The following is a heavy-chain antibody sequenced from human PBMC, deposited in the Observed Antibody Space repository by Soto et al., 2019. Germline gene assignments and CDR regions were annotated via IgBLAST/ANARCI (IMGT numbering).Heavy chain of an antibody. CDR1: GGSISSYY. J-gene: IGHJ4*02. CDR3: ARARGGYFDY. V-gene: IGHV4-59*01. D-gene: IGHD2-15*01. CDR2: IYYSGST. Sequence: QVQLQESGPGLVKPSETLSLTCTVSGGSISSYYWSWIRQPPGKGLGWIGYIYYSGSTNYNPSLKSRVTISVDTSKNQFSLKLSSVTAADTAVYYCARARGGYFDYWGQGTLVTVSS.